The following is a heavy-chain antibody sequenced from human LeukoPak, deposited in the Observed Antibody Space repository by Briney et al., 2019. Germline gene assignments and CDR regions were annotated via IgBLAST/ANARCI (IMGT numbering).Heavy chain of an antibody. CDR2: ISWNSGSI. J-gene: IGHJ4*02. CDR1: GFTFDDYA. D-gene: IGHD3-10*01. V-gene: IGHV3-9*01. CDR3: AKATQYYYGSGSYYNSPYFDY. Sequence: GRSLRLSCAASGFTFDDYAMHWVRQAPGKGLEWVSGISWNSGSIGYADSVKGRFTISRDNAKNSLYLQMNSLRAEDTALYYCAKATQYYYGSGSYYNSPYFDYWGQGTLVTVSS.